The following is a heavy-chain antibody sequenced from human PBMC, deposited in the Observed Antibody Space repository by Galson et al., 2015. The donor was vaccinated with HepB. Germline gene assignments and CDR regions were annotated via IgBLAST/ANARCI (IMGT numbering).Heavy chain of an antibody. V-gene: IGHV1-18*04. CDR3: ARMYYYDSSGYYGGDGMDV. Sequence: SVKVSCKASGYTFTSYGISWVRQAPGQGLEWMGWISAYNGNTNYAQKLQGRVTMTTDTSTSTAYMELRSLRSDDTAVYYCARMYYYDSSGYYGGDGMDVWGQGTTVTVSS. CDR1: GYTFTSYG. CDR2: ISAYNGNT. J-gene: IGHJ6*02. D-gene: IGHD3-22*01.